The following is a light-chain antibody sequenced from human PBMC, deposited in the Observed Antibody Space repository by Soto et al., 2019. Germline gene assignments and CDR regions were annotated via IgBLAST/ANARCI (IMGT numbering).Light chain of an antibody. J-gene: IGLJ2*01. V-gene: IGLV1-40*01. CDR3: QSYDSSLSAWV. Sequence: QSVLTQPPSVSGAPGQRVTISCTGSSSNIGAGYHVHWYQQLPGTAPKLLIYANSNRPSGVPDRFSGSKSGSSASLAITGLQAEDEADYYCQSYDSSLSAWVFGGGTKVTVL. CDR2: ANS. CDR1: SSNIGAGYH.